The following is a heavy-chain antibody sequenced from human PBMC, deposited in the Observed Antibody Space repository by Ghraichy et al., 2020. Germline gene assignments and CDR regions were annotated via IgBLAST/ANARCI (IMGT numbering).Heavy chain of an antibody. V-gene: IGHV4-30-2*01. D-gene: IGHD6-6*01. CDR1: GGSISSGGYS. CDR3: ARGVGQLVRGAYYFDY. J-gene: IGHJ4*02. CDR2: IYHSGST. Sequence: SETLSLTCAVSGGSISSGGYSWSWIRQPPGKGLEWIGYIYHSGSTYYNPSLKSRVTISVDRSKNQFSLKLSSVTAADTAVYYCARGVGQLVRGAYYFDYWGQGTLVTVSS.